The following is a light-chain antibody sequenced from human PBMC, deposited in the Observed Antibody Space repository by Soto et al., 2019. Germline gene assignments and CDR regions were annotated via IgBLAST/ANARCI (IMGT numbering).Light chain of an antibody. V-gene: IGKV3-20*01. J-gene: IGKJ3*01. CDR1: QSVSNNY. Sequence: EIVLTQSPGTLSLFPGERATLSCRASQSVSNNYLAWYQQKPGQTPRLLIYGASSRATGIPDRFSGSGSGTDFTLTISRLEPEEFAVYYCQQYGSSPFTFGPGTKVDIK. CDR2: GAS. CDR3: QQYGSSPFT.